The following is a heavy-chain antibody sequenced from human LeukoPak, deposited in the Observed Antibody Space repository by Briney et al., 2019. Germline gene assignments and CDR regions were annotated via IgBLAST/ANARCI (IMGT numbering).Heavy chain of an antibody. D-gene: IGHD6-6*01. J-gene: IGHJ3*02. Sequence: SVKVSCKASGGTFISYAISWVRQAPGQGLEWMGGIIPIFGTANYAQKFQGRVTITADKSTSTAYMELSSLRSEDTAVYYCASHAAQRVAFDIWGQGTMVTVSS. CDR2: IIPIFGTA. CDR3: ASHAAQRVAFDI. CDR1: GGTFISYA. V-gene: IGHV1-69*06.